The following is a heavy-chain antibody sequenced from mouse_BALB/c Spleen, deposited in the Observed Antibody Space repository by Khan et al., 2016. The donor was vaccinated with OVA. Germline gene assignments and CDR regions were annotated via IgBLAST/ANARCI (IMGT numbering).Heavy chain of an antibody. D-gene: IGHD2-12*01. J-gene: IGHJ1*01. CDR3: AKFSGAYVDRWYFDV. V-gene: IGHV2-3*01. Sequence: QVQLKESGPGLVAPSQRLSITCTVPGFSLTNYGVSWVRQPPGKGLEWLGIIWGDGSTNYHSALRYRLSISKDNSKSQVFLKLNSLQSGETGTHYCAKFSGAYVDRWYFDVWGAGTTVTVSS. CDR2: IWGDGST. CDR1: GFSLTNYG.